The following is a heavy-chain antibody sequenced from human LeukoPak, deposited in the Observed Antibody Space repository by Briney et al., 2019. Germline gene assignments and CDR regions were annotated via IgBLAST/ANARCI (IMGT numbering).Heavy chain of an antibody. CDR1: GGSFSGYY. J-gene: IGHJ4*02. V-gene: IGHV4-34*01. CDR3: ARVIAAAGSV. CDR2: INHSGST. D-gene: IGHD6-13*01. Sequence: PSETLSLTCAVYGGSFSGYYWSWIRQPPGKGLEWIGEINHSGSTNYNPFLKSRVTISVDTSKNQFSLKLSSVAAADTAVYYCARVIAAAGSVWGQGTLVTVSS.